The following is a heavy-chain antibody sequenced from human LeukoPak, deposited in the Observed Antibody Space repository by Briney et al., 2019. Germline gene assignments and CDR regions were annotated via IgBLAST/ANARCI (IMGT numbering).Heavy chain of an antibody. V-gene: IGHV1-8*01. Sequence: ASVKVSCKASGYTFTSCDINWVRQATGQGLEWMGWMNPNSGDTGYAQKFQGRVTMTRDTSINTVYMELTSLRSEDTAVYYCARGLLRFLEWSTENRFDPWGQGTLVIVSS. CDR3: ARGLLRFLEWSTENRFDP. CDR2: MNPNSGDT. J-gene: IGHJ5*02. D-gene: IGHD3-3*01. CDR1: GYTFTSCD.